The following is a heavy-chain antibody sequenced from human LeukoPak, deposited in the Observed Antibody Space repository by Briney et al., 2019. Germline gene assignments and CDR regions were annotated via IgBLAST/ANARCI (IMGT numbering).Heavy chain of an antibody. V-gene: IGHV4-59*05. CDR3: ASWGGFHPDY. Sequence: SETLSLTCTVSGGSISSYYWSWIRQPPGKGLEWIGSIYYRGGTYYNPSLKSRVTISVDTSKNQFSLKLSSVTAADTAVYYCASWGGFHPDYWGQGTLVTVSS. CDR2: IYYRGGT. J-gene: IGHJ4*02. CDR1: GGSISSYY. D-gene: IGHD2-21*01.